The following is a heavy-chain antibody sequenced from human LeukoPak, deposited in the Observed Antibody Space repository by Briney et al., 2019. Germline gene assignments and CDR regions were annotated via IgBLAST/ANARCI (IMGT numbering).Heavy chain of an antibody. CDR1: GGSISGYY. V-gene: IGHV4-59*01. CDR2: VYYTVGT. D-gene: IGHD5-18*01. CDR3: ARIGRGYSYRGPFDY. Sequence: SETLSLTCTVSGGSISGYYWSWIRQPPGKGLEWIGYVYYTVGTNYNPSLKSRVTISVDTSKNQFSLKLSSVTAADTAVYYCARIGRGYSYRGPFDYWGQGTLVTVSS. J-gene: IGHJ4*02.